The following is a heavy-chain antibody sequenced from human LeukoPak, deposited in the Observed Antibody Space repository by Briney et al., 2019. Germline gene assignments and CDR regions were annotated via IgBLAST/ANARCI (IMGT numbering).Heavy chain of an antibody. Sequence: ASVNVPCKASGGTFSSYAISWVRQAPGRGLEWMGRIIPIFGTANYAQKFQGRVTITTDESTSTAYMELSSLSSEDTAVYYCARDAGWMDTATVTNYWGQGTLVTVSS. J-gene: IGHJ4*02. D-gene: IGHD5-18*01. CDR3: ARDAGWMDTATVTNY. V-gene: IGHV1-69*05. CDR1: GGTFSSYA. CDR2: IIPIFGTA.